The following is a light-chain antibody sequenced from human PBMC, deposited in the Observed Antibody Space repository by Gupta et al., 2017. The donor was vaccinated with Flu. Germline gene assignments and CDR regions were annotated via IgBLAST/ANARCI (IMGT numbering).Light chain of an antibody. CDR1: PSVSSSY. J-gene: IGKJ2*01. Sequence: PSVSSSYLAWYQQKPGQAPRLLIYGASSRATGIPDRFSGSGSGTDFTLTISRLEPEDFAVYYCQQYGSSPPKYTFGQGTKLEIK. V-gene: IGKV3-20*01. CDR3: QQYGSSPPKYT. CDR2: GAS.